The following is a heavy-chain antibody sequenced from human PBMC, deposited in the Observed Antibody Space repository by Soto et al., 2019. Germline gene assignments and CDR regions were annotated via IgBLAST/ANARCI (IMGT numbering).Heavy chain of an antibody. V-gene: IGHV1-18*01. CDR3: ARTYGSGDYFLPFEY. CDR1: GYMFNTYG. Sequence: QVQLLQSGAEVKKPGASVKVSCKASGYMFNTYGITWVRQAPGQGLEWMGWISVYNGNIDYAQKFEGRVTMTIDTYTSTAYMELKSLTSDDTAVYYCARTYGSGDYFLPFEYWGQGTPVSVSS. D-gene: IGHD3-10*01. CDR2: ISVYNGNI. J-gene: IGHJ4*02.